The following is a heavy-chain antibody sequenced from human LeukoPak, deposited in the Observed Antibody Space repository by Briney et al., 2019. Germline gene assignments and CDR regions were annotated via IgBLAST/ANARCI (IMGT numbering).Heavy chain of an antibody. CDR3: ATGGYSNYGYSLGY. V-gene: IGHV1-24*01. J-gene: IGHJ4*02. CDR1: GYTLTELS. D-gene: IGHD4-11*01. CDR2: FDPEDGET. Sequence: ASVKVSCKVSGYTLTELSMHWVRQAPGKGLEWMGGFDPEDGETIYAQKFQGRVTMTEDTSTDTAYMELSSLRSEDTAVYYCATGGYSNYGYSLGYWGQGTLVTVSS.